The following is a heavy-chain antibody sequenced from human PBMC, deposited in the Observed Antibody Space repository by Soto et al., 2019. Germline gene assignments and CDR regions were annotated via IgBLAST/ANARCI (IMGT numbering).Heavy chain of an antibody. V-gene: IGHV4-59*01. CDR1: GGSISSYY. CDR2: IYYSGNT. CDR3: ARYGSNWPEYFQH. D-gene: IGHD6-13*01. Sequence: SETLSLTCTVSGGSISSYYWSWIRQPPGKGLEWIGYIYYSGNTNYNASLKSRVTISVDTSKNQFSLKLSSVTAADTAMYYCARYGSNWPEYFQHWGQGILVTVSS. J-gene: IGHJ1*01.